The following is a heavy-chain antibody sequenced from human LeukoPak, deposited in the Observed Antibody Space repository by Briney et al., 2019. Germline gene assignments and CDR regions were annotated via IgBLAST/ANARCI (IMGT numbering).Heavy chain of an antibody. CDR1: GFTFSSYS. CDR3: ARGYYDILTGYYFEYFQH. V-gene: IGHV3-21*01. D-gene: IGHD3-9*01. CDR2: ISSSSSYI. Sequence: GGSLRLSCAASGFTFSSYSMNWVRQAPGKGLEWVSSISSSSSYIYYADSVKRRFTISRDNAKNSLYLQMNSLRAEDTAVYYCARGYYDILTGYYFEYFQHWGQGTLVTVSS. J-gene: IGHJ1*01.